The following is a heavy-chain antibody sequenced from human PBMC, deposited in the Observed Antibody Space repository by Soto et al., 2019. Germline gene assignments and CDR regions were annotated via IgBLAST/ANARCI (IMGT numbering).Heavy chain of an antibody. Sequence: MNPNSGNTGYAQEFQGRVTMTRNTSISTAYMELSSLRSEDTAVYYCARGDKDTNYGFWSMEGWFDPWGQGTLVTVSS. D-gene: IGHD3-3*01. CDR3: ARGDKDTNYGFWSMEGWFDP. V-gene: IGHV1-8*01. J-gene: IGHJ5*02. CDR2: MNPNSGNT.